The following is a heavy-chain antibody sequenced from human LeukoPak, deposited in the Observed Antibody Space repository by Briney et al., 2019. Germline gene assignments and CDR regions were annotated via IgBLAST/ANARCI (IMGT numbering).Heavy chain of an antibody. Sequence: PSETLSLTCSVSGYLISSGSYWGWIRQPPGKGLEWIGNIYHSGTTYYNPALKSRVTMSVDMSRNQFSLKLSSVTAADTAVYYCASRGEWLLTSKVDYWGQGTLVTVSS. J-gene: IGHJ4*02. CDR2: IYHSGTT. CDR3: ASRGEWLLTSKVDY. V-gene: IGHV4-38-2*02. D-gene: IGHD3-3*01. CDR1: GYLISSGSY.